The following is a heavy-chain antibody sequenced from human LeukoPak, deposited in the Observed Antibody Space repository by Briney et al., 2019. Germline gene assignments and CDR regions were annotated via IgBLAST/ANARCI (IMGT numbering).Heavy chain of an antibody. Sequence: SETLSLTCSVSGGSISSNYYYWGWVRLPPGKGLEWIGEIYHSGSTNYNPSLKSRVTISVDKSKNQFSLKLSSVTAADTAVYYCARPYYYYMDVWGKGTTVTVSS. CDR3: ARPYYYYMDV. V-gene: IGHV4-39*07. CDR2: IYHSGST. CDR1: GGSISSNYYY. J-gene: IGHJ6*03.